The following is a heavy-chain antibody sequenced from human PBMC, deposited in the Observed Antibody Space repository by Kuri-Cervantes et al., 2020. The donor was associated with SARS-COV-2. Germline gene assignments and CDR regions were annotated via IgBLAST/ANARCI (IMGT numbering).Heavy chain of an antibody. CDR2: INHSGST. J-gene: IGHJ4*02. V-gene: IGHV4-34*01. Sequence: GSLRLSCAVYGGSFSGYYWSWIRQPPGKGLEWIGEINHSGSTNYNPSLKSRVTISVDTSKNQFSLKLSSVTAADTAVYYCARGIAAAGYDYWGQGTPVTVSS. D-gene: IGHD6-13*01. CDR3: ARGIAAAGYDY. CDR1: GGSFSGYY.